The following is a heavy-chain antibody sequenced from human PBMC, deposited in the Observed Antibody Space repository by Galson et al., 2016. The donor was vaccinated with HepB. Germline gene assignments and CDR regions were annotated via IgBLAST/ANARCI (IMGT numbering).Heavy chain of an antibody. Sequence: SLRLSCAASGFTFSSYAMHWVRQAPGKGLEWVAVISYDGSDKYYADSVKGRFTISRDNSNNKLYLQMNSLRAEDTAAYYSTRDKLYSLAGYSGNSHPLWWGQGTLVTVSS. V-gene: IGHV3-30-3*01. CDR1: GFTFSSYA. J-gene: IGHJ4*02. CDR3: TRDKLYSLAGYSGNSHPLW. CDR2: ISYDGSDK. D-gene: IGHD5-12*01.